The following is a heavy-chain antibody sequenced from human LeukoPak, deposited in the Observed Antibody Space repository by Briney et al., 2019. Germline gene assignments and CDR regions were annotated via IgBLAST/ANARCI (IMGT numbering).Heavy chain of an antibody. CDR2: ISSSSSYI. CDR1: GFTFSSYG. Sequence: PGGSLRLSCAASGFTFSSYGMTWVRQAPGKGLEWVSSISSSSSYIYYADSVKGRFTISRDNAKNSLYLQMNSLRAEDTAVYYCASSGYYDILTGYHRWFDPWGQGTLVTVSS. V-gene: IGHV3-21*06. D-gene: IGHD3-9*01. CDR3: ASSGYYDILTGYHRWFDP. J-gene: IGHJ5*02.